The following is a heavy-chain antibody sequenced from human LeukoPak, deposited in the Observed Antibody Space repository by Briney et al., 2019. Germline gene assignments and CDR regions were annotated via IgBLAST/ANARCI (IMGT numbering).Heavy chain of an antibody. CDR1: GGSISTYY. Sequence: SETLSLTCTVSGGSISTYYWTWIRQPPGKGLEWIGYISYSGSTNYNPSLKSRVTISVDTSKNQFSLKLSSVTAADTAVYYCARPVPSRLGWFDPWGQGTLVTVSS. V-gene: IGHV4-59*08. D-gene: IGHD1-1*01. CDR2: ISYSGST. J-gene: IGHJ5*02. CDR3: ARPVPSRLGWFDP.